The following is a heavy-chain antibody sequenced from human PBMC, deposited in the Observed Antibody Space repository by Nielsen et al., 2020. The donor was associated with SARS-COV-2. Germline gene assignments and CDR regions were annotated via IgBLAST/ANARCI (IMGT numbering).Heavy chain of an antibody. D-gene: IGHD6-13*01. CDR3: ARTRRLRHSSSWYAATFYGMDV. Sequence: WIRQPPGKGLEWIGEINHSGSTNYNPSLKSRVTISVDTSKNQFSLKLSSVTAADTAVYYCARTRRLRHSSSWYAATFYGMDVWGQGTTVTVSS. CDR2: INHSGST. J-gene: IGHJ6*02. V-gene: IGHV4-34*01.